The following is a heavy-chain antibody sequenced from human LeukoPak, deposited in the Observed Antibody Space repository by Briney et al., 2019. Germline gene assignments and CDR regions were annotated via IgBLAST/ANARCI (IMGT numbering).Heavy chain of an antibody. J-gene: IGHJ6*03. V-gene: IGHV3-48*01. Sequence: GGSLRLSCAASGFTFSSYSMNWVRQAPGKGLEWVSYISSSSSTIYYADSVKGRFTISRDNAKNSLYLQTNSLRAEDTAVYYCARDCLGLGYYMDVWGKGTTVTVSS. CDR3: ARDCLGLGYYMDV. D-gene: IGHD3/OR15-3a*01. CDR1: GFTFSSYS. CDR2: ISSSSSTI.